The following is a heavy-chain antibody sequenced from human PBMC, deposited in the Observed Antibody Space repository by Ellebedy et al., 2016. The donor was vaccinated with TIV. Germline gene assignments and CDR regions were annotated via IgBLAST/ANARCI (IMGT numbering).Heavy chain of an antibody. CDR3: ARVGYSGYDWPY. J-gene: IGHJ4*02. D-gene: IGHD5-12*01. V-gene: IGHV4-39*07. Sequence: MPSETLSLTCTVSGGSISSSRYYWGWIRQPPGRGLEWIGSFHYSGSTSYSPSLKSRVTMSVDTSKNQFSVKLTSVTAADTAVYYCARVGYSGYDWPYWGQGTLVAVSS. CDR1: GGSISSSRYY. CDR2: FHYSGST.